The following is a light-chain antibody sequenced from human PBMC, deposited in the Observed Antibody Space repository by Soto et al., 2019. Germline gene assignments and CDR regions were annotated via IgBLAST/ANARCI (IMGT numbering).Light chain of an antibody. CDR1: SSNIGNNY. CDR2: DNN. V-gene: IGLV1-51*01. CDR3: GTWDSSLSAYV. J-gene: IGLJ1*01. Sequence: QSVLTQPPSVSAAPGQKVTISCSGSSSNIGNNYVSWYQQVPGTAPKLLIYDNNKRPSGIRDRFSGSKSGTSATLGITGLQTGDEADYYCGTWDSSLSAYVFGTGTKLTVL.